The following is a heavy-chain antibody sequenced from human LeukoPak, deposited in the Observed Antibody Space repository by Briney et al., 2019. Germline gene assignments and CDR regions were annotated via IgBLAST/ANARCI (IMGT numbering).Heavy chain of an antibody. CDR1: GGSFSGYY. J-gene: IGHJ4*02. Sequence: SETLSPTCAVYGGSFSGYYWSWIRQPPGKGLEWIGEINHSGSTNYNPSLKSRVTISVDTSKNQFSLKLSSVTAADTAVYYCARGGGSGWYYFDYWGQGTLVTVSS. CDR3: ARGGGSGWYYFDY. V-gene: IGHV4-34*01. D-gene: IGHD6-19*01. CDR2: INHSGST.